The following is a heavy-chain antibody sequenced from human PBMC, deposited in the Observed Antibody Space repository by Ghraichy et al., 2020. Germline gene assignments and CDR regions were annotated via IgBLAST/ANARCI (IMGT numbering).Heavy chain of an antibody. V-gene: IGHV4-34*01. CDR1: GGSFSGYY. Sequence: SETLSLTCAVYGGSFSGYYWSWIRQPPGKGLEWIGEINHSGSTNYNPSLKSRVTISVDTSKNQFSLKLSSVTAADTAVYYCAFSIAARPGLDYWGQGTLVTVSS. CDR3: AFSIAARPGLDY. CDR2: INHSGST. D-gene: IGHD6-6*01. J-gene: IGHJ4*02.